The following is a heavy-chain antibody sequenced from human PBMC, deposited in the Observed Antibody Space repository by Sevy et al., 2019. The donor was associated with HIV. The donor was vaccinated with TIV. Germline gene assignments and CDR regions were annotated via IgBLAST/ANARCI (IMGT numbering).Heavy chain of an antibody. Sequence: GGSLRLSCAASGFTFSSYAMHWVRQAPGKGLEWVAVISYDGSNKYYADSVKGRFTISRDNSKNTLYLQMNSLRAEDTAVYYCARDSGYDFGPGDYWGQGTLVPSPQ. V-gene: IGHV3-30-3*01. J-gene: IGHJ4*02. CDR3: ARDSGYDFGPGDY. D-gene: IGHD5-12*01. CDR1: GFTFSSYA. CDR2: ISYDGSNK.